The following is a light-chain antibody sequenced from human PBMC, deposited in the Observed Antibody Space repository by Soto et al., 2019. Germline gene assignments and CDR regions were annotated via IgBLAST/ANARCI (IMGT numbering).Light chain of an antibody. Sequence: QSELTQPPSASGTPGQRVTISCSGSSSNIGSNYVNWYQQLPGTAPKLLIYSNNQRPSGVPDRFSGSKSGTSGSLAISGLQSEDEADYYCAAWDDSLNGFWVFGGGTQLTVL. CDR1: SSNIGSNY. CDR2: SNN. V-gene: IGLV1-44*01. J-gene: IGLJ3*02. CDR3: AAWDDSLNGFWV.